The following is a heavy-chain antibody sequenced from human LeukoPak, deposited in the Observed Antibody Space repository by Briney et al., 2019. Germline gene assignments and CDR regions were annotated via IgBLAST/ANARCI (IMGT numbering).Heavy chain of an antibody. CDR1: GYTFTDYY. J-gene: IGHJ4*02. Sequence: GASVKVSCKASGYTFTDYYVHWVRQAPGQGLEWMGWINTHSGGTSYAQKFQGRVTMTRDTSISTGYMELNRLRSDDTAVYYCARSRISVPVDYWGQGTLVIVSS. CDR2: INTHSGGT. CDR3: ARSRISVPVDY. V-gene: IGHV1-2*02. D-gene: IGHD6-19*01.